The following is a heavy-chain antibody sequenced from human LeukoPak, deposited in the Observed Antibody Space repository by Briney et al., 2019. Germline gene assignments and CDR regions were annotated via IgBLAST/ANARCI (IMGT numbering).Heavy chain of an antibody. CDR3: ARAQYCSGGSCYSGTLGS. CDR1: GFPFSSYA. CDR2: IYSGADT. V-gene: IGHV3-53*01. J-gene: IGHJ5*02. Sequence: GGSLRPSCSASGFPFSSYAMHWVRQAPGKGLEWVSVIYSGADTYYADSVKGRFTISRHSSQNTVYLQMNSLRAEDTAVYYCARAQYCSGGSCYSGTLGSWGQGTLVTVSS. D-gene: IGHD2-15*01.